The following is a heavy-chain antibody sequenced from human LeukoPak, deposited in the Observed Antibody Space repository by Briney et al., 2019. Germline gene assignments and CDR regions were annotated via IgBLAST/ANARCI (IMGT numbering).Heavy chain of an antibody. CDR1: GGSFSGYY. CDR3: ARARGYCTNGVCYTGAFDI. Sequence: SETLSLTCAVYGGSFSGYYWSWIRQPPGKGLEWIGEINHSGSTNYNPSLKSRVTISVDTSKNQFSLKLSSVIVADTAVYYCARARGYCTNGVCYTGAFDIWGQGTMVTVSS. D-gene: IGHD2-8*01. CDR2: INHSGST. J-gene: IGHJ3*02. V-gene: IGHV4-34*01.